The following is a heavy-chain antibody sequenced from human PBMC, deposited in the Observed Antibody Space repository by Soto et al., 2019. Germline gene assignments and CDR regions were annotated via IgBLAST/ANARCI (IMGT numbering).Heavy chain of an antibody. Sequence: QVQLQESGPGLVKPSQTLSLTCTVSGGSISSGGYYWNWIRQHPGKVLEWIGYIYYSGSTYYNPSLKSRITISVDTSKNQFSLKLNSVTAADTAVYYCARVITRVRGVGLFYFDYWGQGTLVTGSS. CDR3: ARVITRVRGVGLFYFDY. CDR2: IYYSGST. V-gene: IGHV4-31*03. D-gene: IGHD3-10*01. CDR1: GGSISSGGYY. J-gene: IGHJ4*02.